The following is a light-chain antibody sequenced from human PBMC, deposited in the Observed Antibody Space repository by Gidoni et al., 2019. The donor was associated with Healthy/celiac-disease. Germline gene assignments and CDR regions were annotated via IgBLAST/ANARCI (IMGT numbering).Light chain of an antibody. V-gene: IGKV3-15*01. Sequence: EIVTTQSPATLSVSPGERATLSCRASQSVSSNLAWYQQKPGQAPRLLIYGASTRATGIPARFSGSGSGTEFTLTISSLQSEDFAVYYCQQYNNWPPRDTFGQGTKVEIK. CDR3: QQYNNWPPRDT. CDR1: QSVSSN. CDR2: GAS. J-gene: IGKJ1*01.